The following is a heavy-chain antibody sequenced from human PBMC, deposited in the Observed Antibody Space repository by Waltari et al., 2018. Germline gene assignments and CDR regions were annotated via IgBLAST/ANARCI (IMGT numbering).Heavy chain of an antibody. Sequence: QVQLVQSGAEVKKPGSSVKVSCKASGGTFSSYAISWVRQAPGQGLEWMGGSIPIVGTANYAQKFQGRVTMTTDESTSTAYMELSSRRSEDTAVYYCAVDGYTTGGYYYGMDVWGQGTTVTVSS. D-gene: IGHD5-12*01. CDR2: SIPIVGTA. CDR1: GGTFSSYA. J-gene: IGHJ6*02. CDR3: AVDGYTTGGYYYGMDV. V-gene: IGHV1-69*05.